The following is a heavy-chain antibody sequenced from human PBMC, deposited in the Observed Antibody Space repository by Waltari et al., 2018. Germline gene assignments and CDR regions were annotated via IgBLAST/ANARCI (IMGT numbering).Heavy chain of an antibody. Sequence: EVQLVQSGAEVNKPGESLKISCKGSGYSFTSYWIGWVRQMPGKGLEWMGIIDPGDSETRYSPSCQGKVTIAADKSIITAYLQWSSLKASDTAMYYCARSQYPGGGSGRGAFDIWGQGTMVTVSS. CDR2: IDPGDSET. CDR1: GYSFTSYW. V-gene: IGHV5-51*03. D-gene: IGHD3-10*01. CDR3: ARSQYPGGGSGRGAFDI. J-gene: IGHJ3*02.